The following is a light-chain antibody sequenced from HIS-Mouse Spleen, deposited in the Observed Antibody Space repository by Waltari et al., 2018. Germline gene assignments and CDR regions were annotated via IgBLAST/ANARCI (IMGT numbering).Light chain of an antibody. J-gene: IGKJ2*01. CDR1: QSVNSSY. CDR3: QQHGT. Sequence: EIVLTQSPGTLSLSPGERATLSCRASQSVNSSYLAWYQQKPGQAPRLLIYGASSRATGIPDRFSGSGSGTDFTLTISRLEPEDFAVYYCQQHGTFGQGTKLEIK. V-gene: IGKV3-20*01. CDR2: GAS.